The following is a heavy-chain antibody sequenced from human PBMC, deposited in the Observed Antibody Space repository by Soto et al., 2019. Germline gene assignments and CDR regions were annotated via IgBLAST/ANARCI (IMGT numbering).Heavy chain of an antibody. V-gene: IGHV3-23*01. Sequence: PGGSLRLSCAASGFTFSSYAMSWVRQAPGKGLEWVSAISGSGGSTYYADSVKGRFTISRDNSKNTLYLQMNSLRAEDTAVYYCAKQPVDYGDSTRYYYYYYMDVWGKGTTVTVSS. CDR2: ISGSGGST. J-gene: IGHJ6*03. CDR3: AKQPVDYGDSTRYYYYYYMDV. CDR1: GFTFSSYA. D-gene: IGHD4-17*01.